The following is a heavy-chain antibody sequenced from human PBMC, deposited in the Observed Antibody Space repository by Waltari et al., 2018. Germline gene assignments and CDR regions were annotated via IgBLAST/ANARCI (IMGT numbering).Heavy chain of an antibody. CDR2: IYYSGST. Sequence: QVQLQESGPGLVKPSETLSLTCTVSGGSISSHYWSWIRQPPGKGLEWIGYIYYSGSTNYNPSLKSRVTISVDTSKNQFSLKLSSVTAADTAVYYCARGRGYCSGGSCYSGVWFDPWGQGTLVTVSS. D-gene: IGHD2-15*01. CDR3: ARGRGYCSGGSCYSGVWFDP. V-gene: IGHV4-59*11. J-gene: IGHJ5*02. CDR1: GGSISSHY.